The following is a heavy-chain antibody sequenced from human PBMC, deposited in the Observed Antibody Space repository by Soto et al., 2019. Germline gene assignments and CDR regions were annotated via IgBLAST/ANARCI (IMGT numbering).Heavy chain of an antibody. CDR2: IYYSGST. V-gene: IGHV4-39*02. D-gene: IGHD1-1*01. CDR3: ATVPIVGTKPYYFDS. Sequence: SETLSLTCTVSGGSFDITSSYWAWVRQPPGKGLEWIAYIYYSGSTYYNPSLKSRLTISVDTSTNQLSLRLSSVTAADTAVYYCATVPIVGTKPYYFDSWGQGTLVTVSS. CDR1: GGSFDITSSY. J-gene: IGHJ4*02.